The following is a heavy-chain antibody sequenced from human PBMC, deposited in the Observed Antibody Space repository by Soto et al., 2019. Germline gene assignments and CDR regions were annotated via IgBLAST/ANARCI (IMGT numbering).Heavy chain of an antibody. CDR1: GYTFTSYY. CDR2: INPSGGST. Sequence: ASVKVSCKASGYTFTSYYMHWVRQAPGQGLEWMGIINPSGGSTSYAQKFQGRVTMTRDTSTSTVYMELSSLRSEDTAVYDCARVDVPPQSTANYGMDVWSQGTTVTVSS. CDR3: ARVDVPPQSTANYGMDV. J-gene: IGHJ6*02. V-gene: IGHV1-46*01. D-gene: IGHD2-2*01.